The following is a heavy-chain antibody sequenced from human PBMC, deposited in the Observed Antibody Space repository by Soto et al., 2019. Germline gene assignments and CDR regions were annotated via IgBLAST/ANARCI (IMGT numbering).Heavy chain of an antibody. D-gene: IGHD5-18*01. CDR1: GGSISSYY. CDR2: IYYSGST. V-gene: IGHV4-59*01. CDR3: ARADIAMVSYYFDY. J-gene: IGHJ4*02. Sequence: SGTLSLTCTVSGGSISSYYWSWIRQTPGKGLEWIGYIYYSGSTNYNPSLKSRVTISVDTSKNQFSLKLSSVTAADTAVYYCARADIAMVSYYFDYWGQGTLVTVSS.